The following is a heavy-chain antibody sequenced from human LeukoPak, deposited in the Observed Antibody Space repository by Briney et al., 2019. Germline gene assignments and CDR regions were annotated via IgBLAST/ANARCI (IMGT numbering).Heavy chain of an antibody. V-gene: IGHV3-21*01. CDR1: GFTFSSYA. D-gene: IGHD3-9*01. J-gene: IGHJ5*02. CDR3: ARLRYFDWLPSSWFDP. CDR2: ISSSSSYI. Sequence: GGSLRLSCAASGFTFSSYAMSWVRQAPGKGLEWVSSISSSSSYIYYADSVKGRFTISRDNAKNSLYLQMNSLRAEDTAVYYCARLRYFDWLPSSWFDPWGQGTLVTVSS.